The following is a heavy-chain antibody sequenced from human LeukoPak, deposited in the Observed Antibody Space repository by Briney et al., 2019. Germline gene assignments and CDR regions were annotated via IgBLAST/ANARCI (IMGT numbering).Heavy chain of an antibody. CDR2: ISWNSGSI. D-gene: IGHD3-10*01. CDR3: AKGPSPLWFGELST. Sequence: GGSLRLSCAASGFTFDDYAMHWVRQAPGKGLEWVSGISWNSGSIGYADSVKGRFTISRDNAKNSLYLQMNSLRAEDTAVYYCAKGPSPLWFGELSTWGQGTLVTVSS. CDR1: GFTFDDYA. V-gene: IGHV3-9*01. J-gene: IGHJ5*02.